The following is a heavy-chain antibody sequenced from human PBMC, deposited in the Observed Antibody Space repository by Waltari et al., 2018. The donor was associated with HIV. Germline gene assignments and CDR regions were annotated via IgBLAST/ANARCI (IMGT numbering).Heavy chain of an antibody. J-gene: IGHJ2*01. CDR2: IGPAGDT. Sequence: ELQLAESGGGLVQPGGSLRRSGAASGFTFSSYDMPWVSQATGKGLEWVSAIGPAGDTYYPGSVKGQFTISRENAKNSLYLQMNSLRAGDTAVYYCARKGNSGWYRRNWYFDLWGRGTLVTVSS. D-gene: IGHD6-19*01. CDR3: ARKGNSGWYRRNWYFDL. V-gene: IGHV3-13*04. CDR1: GFTFSSYD.